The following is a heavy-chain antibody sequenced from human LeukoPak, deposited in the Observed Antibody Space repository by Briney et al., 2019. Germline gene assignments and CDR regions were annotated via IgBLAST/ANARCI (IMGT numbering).Heavy chain of an antibody. J-gene: IGHJ3*02. CDR2: ISSSSSTI. CDR1: GFTFSTYN. V-gene: IGHV3-48*04. Sequence: PGGSLRLSCAASGFTFSTYNMNWVRQTPGKGLEWVSYISSSSSTIYYADSVKGRFTISRDNAKNSLYLQMNSLRAEDTALYYCARDDVTTNGGVIADSRLFDIWGRGTMVTVSS. CDR3: ARDDVTTNGGVIADSRLFDI. D-gene: IGHD2-8*02.